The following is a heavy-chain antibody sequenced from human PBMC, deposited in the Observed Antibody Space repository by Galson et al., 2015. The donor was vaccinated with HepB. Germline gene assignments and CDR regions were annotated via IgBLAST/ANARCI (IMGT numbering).Heavy chain of an antibody. CDR1: GDSVSSNSAA. D-gene: IGHD5-18*01. CDR2: TYYRSKWYN. V-gene: IGHV6-1*01. CDR3: ARDSGPQDVDTAKVKFDY. J-gene: IGHJ4*02. Sequence: AISGDSVSSNSAAWNWIRQSPSRGLEWLGRTYYRSKWYNDYAESVKSRININPDTSKNQFSLQLNSVTPEDTAVYYCARDSGPQDVDTAKVKFDYWGQGSLVTVSS.